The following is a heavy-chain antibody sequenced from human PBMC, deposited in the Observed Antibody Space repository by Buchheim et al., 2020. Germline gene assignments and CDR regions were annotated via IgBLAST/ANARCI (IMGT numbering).Heavy chain of an antibody. V-gene: IGHV1-2*02. CDR2: INPNSGGT. J-gene: IGHJ4*02. CDR1: GYTFTGYY. D-gene: IGHD5-18*01. Sequence: QVQLVQSGAEVKKPGASVKVSCKASGYTFTGYYMHWVRQAPGQGLEWMGWINPNSGGTNYAPKFQGRVTMTRDTSISTAYMERGRRRSDDTAVYYCARVADPSGYSSPDYWGQGTL. CDR3: ARVADPSGYSSPDY.